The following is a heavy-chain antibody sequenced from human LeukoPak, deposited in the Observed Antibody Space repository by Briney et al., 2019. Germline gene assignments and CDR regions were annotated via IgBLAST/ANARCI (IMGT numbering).Heavy chain of an antibody. CDR1: GGSFSGYY. V-gene: IGHV4-34*01. J-gene: IGHJ4*02. CDR2: INHSGST. Sequence: SETLSLTCAVYGGSFSGYYWSWIRQPPGKGLEWIGEINHSGSTNYNPSLKSRVTISVDTSKNQFSLKLSSVTAADTAVYYCARGHGIVVVITTRGLDYWGQGTLVTVSS. D-gene: IGHD3-22*01. CDR3: ARGHGIVVVITTRGLDY.